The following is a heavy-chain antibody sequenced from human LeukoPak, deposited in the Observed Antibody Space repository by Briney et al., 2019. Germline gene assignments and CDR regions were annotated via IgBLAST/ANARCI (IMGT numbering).Heavy chain of an antibody. CDR3: AKDAAGPEY. Sequence: GGSLRLSCAASGFTFSSYWMHWVRQAPGKGLFWVSGISAGGGSTYYADSVKGRFTISRDNSRNTLYLQMNSLSAEDTAVYYCAKDAAGPEYWGQGTLVTASS. J-gene: IGHJ4*02. CDR1: GFTFSSYW. D-gene: IGHD6-13*01. V-gene: IGHV3-23*01. CDR2: ISAGGGST.